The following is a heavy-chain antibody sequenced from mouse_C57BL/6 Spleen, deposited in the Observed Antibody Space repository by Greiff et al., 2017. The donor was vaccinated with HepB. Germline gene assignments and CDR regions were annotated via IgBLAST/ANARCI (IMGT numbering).Heavy chain of an antibody. V-gene: IGHV1-18*01. CDR3: ATGQYYYAMDY. CDR2: INPNNGGT. J-gene: IGHJ4*01. CDR1: GYTFTDYN. Sequence: VQLQQSGPELVKPGASVKIPCKASGYTFTDYNMDWVKQSHGKSLEWIGDINPNNGGTIYNQKFKGKATLTVDKSSSTAYMELRSLTSEDTSVYYCATGQYYYAMDYWGQGTSVTVSS.